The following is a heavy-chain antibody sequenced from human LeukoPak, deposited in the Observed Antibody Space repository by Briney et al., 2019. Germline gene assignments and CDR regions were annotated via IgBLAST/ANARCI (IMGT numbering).Heavy chain of an antibody. Sequence: GGSLRLSCAASGFTFSDYYMSWIRQAPGKGLEWVSYISSSGSTIYYADSVKGRFTISRDNTKNSLYLQMNSLRAEDTAVYYCARGARYCSSTSCYPNWFDPWGQGTLVTVSS. D-gene: IGHD2-2*01. J-gene: IGHJ5*02. CDR3: ARGARYCSSTSCYPNWFDP. CDR1: GFTFSDYY. V-gene: IGHV3-11*01. CDR2: ISSSGSTI.